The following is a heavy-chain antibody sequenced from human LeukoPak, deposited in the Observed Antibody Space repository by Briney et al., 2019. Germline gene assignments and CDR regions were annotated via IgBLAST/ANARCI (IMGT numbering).Heavy chain of an antibody. CDR3: AKAPLSGCSGARCYYLDT. CDR1: GFTFSNFA. V-gene: IGHV3-23*01. Sequence: GESLRLSCVASGFTFSNFAMNWVRQAPGKRLEWVSSIIGRGVDTYHADSVQGRFTISRDNSKNTLYLQMNSLRVEDTAVYYCAKAPLSGCSGARCYYLDTWGQGALITVSS. CDR2: IIGRGVDT. J-gene: IGHJ5*02. D-gene: IGHD2-15*01.